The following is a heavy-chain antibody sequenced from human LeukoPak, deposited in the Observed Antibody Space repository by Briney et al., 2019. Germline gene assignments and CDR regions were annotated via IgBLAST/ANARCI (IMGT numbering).Heavy chain of an antibody. J-gene: IGHJ4*02. V-gene: IGHV3-23*01. CDR1: GFTFSSYA. D-gene: IGHD3-10*01. CDR2: ISGSGGST. Sequence: PGGSLRPSCAASGFTFSSYAMSWVRQAPGKGLEWVSAISGSGGSTYYADSVKGRFTISRDNSKNTLYLQMNSLRAENTAVYYCAKDRRQWFGDVQILVDYWGQGTLVTVSS. CDR3: AKDRRQWFGDVQILVDY.